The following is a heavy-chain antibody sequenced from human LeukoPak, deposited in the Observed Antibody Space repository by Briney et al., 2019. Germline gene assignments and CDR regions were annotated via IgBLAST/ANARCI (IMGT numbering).Heavy chain of an antibody. J-gene: IGHJ6*03. CDR2: IYSGGSR. CDR1: GFTVSSYC. D-gene: IGHD4-17*01. V-gene: IGHV3-53*01. Sequence: PGGSLRLSCAASGFTVSSYCMRWVRQAPGKGLEWVSVIYSGGSRYYADSVKGRFTISRDNSKNTLYLQMNSLRAEDTAVYYCASAYGDYYYFYMDVWGKGTTVTVSS. CDR3: ASAYGDYYYFYMDV.